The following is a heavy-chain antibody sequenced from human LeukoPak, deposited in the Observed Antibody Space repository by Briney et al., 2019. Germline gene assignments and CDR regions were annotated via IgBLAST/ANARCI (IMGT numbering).Heavy chain of an antibody. CDR3: ARDGDAPMTDFDY. J-gene: IGHJ4*02. CDR1: GFTFSSYW. V-gene: IGHV3-74*01. Sequence: QPGGSLRLSCAASGFTFSSYWMCWVRQDPGKGLAWVSCIKADGSITAYAGSVKGRFTISRDNAKNTLYLQMNSLRADDTAVYYCARDGDAPMTDFDYWGQGTPVTVSS. D-gene: IGHD2-21*02. CDR2: IKADGSIT.